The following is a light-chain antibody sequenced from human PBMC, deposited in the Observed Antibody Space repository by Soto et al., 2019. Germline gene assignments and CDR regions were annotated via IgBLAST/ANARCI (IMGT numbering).Light chain of an antibody. CDR1: QSISNW. CDR2: HAS. J-gene: IGKJ1*01. Sequence: DIQMTQYPSTLPASGGDRATSTCRASQSISNWLAWYQQKPGTAPKVLIYHASNLQSGVPSRFSGSGSGTEFTCTIGSLQPDDFATFNCHQYLSYEFGQGTKVDIK. CDR3: HQYLSYE. V-gene: IGKV1-5*01.